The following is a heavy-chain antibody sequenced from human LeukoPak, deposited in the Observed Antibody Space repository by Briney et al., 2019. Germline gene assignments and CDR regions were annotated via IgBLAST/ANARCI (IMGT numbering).Heavy chain of an antibody. CDR1: GYTFTSYY. V-gene: IGHV1-46*01. J-gene: IGHJ6*02. Sequence: ASVTVSCTASGYTFTSYYMHWVRQAPGQGLEWMGIINPSGGSTSYAQKFQGRVTMTRDTSTSTVYMELSSLRSEDTAVYYCARDPGGSSSWYPVSYYYYGMDVWGQVTTVTVSS. CDR3: ARDPGGSSSWYPVSYYYYGMDV. CDR2: INPSGGST. D-gene: IGHD6-13*01.